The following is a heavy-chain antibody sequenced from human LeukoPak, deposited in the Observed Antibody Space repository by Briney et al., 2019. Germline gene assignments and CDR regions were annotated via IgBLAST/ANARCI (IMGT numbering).Heavy chain of an antibody. CDR1: GYTFTDYF. CDR3: ARVGALGGHDF. V-gene: IGHV1-2*02. CDR2: INPKSGGT. J-gene: IGHJ4*02. Sequence: ASVKVSCKASGYTFTDYFMNWVRQASGQGLEWMGWINPKSGGTVYAQKFQGRVTMTRDTSISTAYMELSRLRSDDTAVYYCARVGALGGHDFWGQGSLVTVSS. D-gene: IGHD1-26*01.